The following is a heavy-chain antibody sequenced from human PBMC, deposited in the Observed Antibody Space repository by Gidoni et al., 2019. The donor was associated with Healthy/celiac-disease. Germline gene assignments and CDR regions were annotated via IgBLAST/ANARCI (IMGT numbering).Heavy chain of an antibody. CDR2: ISGSGGST. CDR3: AKDRVYGSGMLNWFDP. V-gene: IGHV3-23*04. Sequence: EVQLVESGGGLVQPGGSLRLSCAASGFTFISFAMSWVRQAPGKGLGWVSAISGSGGSTYYADSVKGRFTISRDNSKNTLYLQMNSLRAEDTAVYYCAKDRVYGSGMLNWFDPWGQGTLGHRLL. CDR1: GFTFISFA. J-gene: IGHJ5*02. D-gene: IGHD3-10*01.